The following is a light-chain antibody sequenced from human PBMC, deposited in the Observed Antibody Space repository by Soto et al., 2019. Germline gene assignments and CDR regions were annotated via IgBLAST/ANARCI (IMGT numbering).Light chain of an antibody. CDR3: QNYNRAPWS. V-gene: IGKV1-27*01. Sequence: DIQMTQSPSSLSASVGDRVTITCRASQVISNYLAWYQQKPGKVPKLLIYGASTLQSGVPSRFSGSGSGTEFTLTISSLQTEDVATYYCQNYNRAPWSFGQGTKVESK. CDR2: GAS. CDR1: QVISNY. J-gene: IGKJ1*01.